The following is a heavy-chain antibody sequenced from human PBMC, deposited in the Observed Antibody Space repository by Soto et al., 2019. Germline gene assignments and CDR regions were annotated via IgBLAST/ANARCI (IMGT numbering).Heavy chain of an antibody. CDR2: ISYDGSNK. Sequence: QVQLVESGGGVVQPGRSLRLSCAASGFTFSSYAMHWVRQAPGKGLEWVAVISYDGSNKYYADSVKGRFTISRDNSKNKLYLQMNSLRAEDTAVYYCAKLLWFGDDAFDIWGQGTMVTVSS. V-gene: IGHV3-30-3*01. J-gene: IGHJ3*02. CDR1: GFTFSSYA. CDR3: AKLLWFGDDAFDI. D-gene: IGHD3-10*01.